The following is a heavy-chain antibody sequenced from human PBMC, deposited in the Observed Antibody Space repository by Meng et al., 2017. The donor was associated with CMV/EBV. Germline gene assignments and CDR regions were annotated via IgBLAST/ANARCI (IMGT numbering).Heavy chain of an antibody. D-gene: IGHD2-2*02. CDR3: AAYCSSTSCYI. J-gene: IGHJ4*02. V-gene: IGHV3-21*01. CDR1: GFTFSSYS. Sequence: GGFLRLSCAASGFTFSSYSMNWVRQAPGKGLEWVSSISSSSSYIYYADSVKGRFTISRDNAKNSLYLQMNSLRAEDTAVYYCAAYCSSTSCYIWGQGTLVTVSS. CDR2: ISSSSSYI.